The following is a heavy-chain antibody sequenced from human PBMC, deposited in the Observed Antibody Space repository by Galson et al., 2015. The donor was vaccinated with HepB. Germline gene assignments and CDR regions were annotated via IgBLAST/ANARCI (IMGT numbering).Heavy chain of an antibody. CDR2: IKDDGSEK. D-gene: IGHD2-15*01. CDR1: GFTFSSYW. CDR3: VRDRYCSGGSCYSDY. V-gene: IGHV3-7*01. Sequence: SLRLSCAASGFTFSSYWMSWVRQAPGKGLEWVANIKDDGSEKYYVDSVKGRFSISRDNAKNSLHLQMSSPRAEDTALYYCVRDRYCSGGSCYSDYWGQGTLVTVSS. J-gene: IGHJ4*02.